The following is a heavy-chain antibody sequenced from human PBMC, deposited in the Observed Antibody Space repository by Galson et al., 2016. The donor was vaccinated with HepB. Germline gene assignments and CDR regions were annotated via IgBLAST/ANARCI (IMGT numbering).Heavy chain of an antibody. D-gene: IGHD1-26*01. J-gene: IGHJ4*02. V-gene: IGHV3-48*02. CDR2: INSGSTTI. CDR1: GLIFRSYT. Sequence: SLRLSCAASGLIFRSYTMNWVRQVSGKGLEWVSYINSGSTTIYYGDSMKGRITISRDNAKNSLYLQINGLRDEDTAVYYCARQGSGSYVGYFDYWGQGTQVTVSS. CDR3: ARQGSGSYVGYFDY.